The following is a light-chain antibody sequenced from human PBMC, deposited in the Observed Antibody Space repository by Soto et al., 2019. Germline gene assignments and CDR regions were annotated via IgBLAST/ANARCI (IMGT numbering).Light chain of an antibody. V-gene: IGKV1-13*02. CDR2: GAS. Sequence: AIELTQSPSSLSASTVERATLSGMASQSISSYLAWYQQKPGKAPKLLIYGASSMASGVPARFSGSGSGTDFTLTISSLQPEDFATYYCQQYDSSPFTFGGGTKVDIK. CDR1: QSISSY. CDR3: QQYDSSPFT. J-gene: IGKJ4*01.